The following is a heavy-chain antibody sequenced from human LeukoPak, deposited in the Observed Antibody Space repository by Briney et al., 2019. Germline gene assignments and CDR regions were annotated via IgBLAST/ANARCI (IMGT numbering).Heavy chain of an antibody. J-gene: IGHJ4*02. D-gene: IGHD3-3*01. V-gene: IGHV3-23*01. CDR2: IRGSGGST. CDR1: GFTFSSYA. CDR3: AKFDFWSGYYPEY. Sequence: GGSLSLFCAASGFTFSSYAMRWVRQAPARGLEWVSAIRGSGGSTYYADSVKGRFTISRDNSKNTLYLQMNSLRAEDTAVYYCAKFDFWSGYYPEYWGQGTLVTVSS.